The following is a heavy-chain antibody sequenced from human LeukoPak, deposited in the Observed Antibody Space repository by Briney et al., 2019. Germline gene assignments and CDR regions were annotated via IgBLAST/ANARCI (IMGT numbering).Heavy chain of an antibody. Sequence: GGSLRLSCAASGFTFSSYAMSWVRQAPGKGLEWVSAISGSGGSTYYADSVKGRFTISRDNSRNTLYLQMNSLRAEDTAVYYCAKEPLPLVGSTSCYTYWGQGTLVTVSS. CDR3: AKEPLPLVGSTSCYTY. CDR2: ISGSGGST. D-gene: IGHD2-2*02. CDR1: GFTFSSYA. J-gene: IGHJ4*02. V-gene: IGHV3-23*01.